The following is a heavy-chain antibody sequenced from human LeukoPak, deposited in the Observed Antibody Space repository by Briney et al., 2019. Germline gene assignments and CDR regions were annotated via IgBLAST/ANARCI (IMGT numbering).Heavy chain of an antibody. D-gene: IGHD5-12*01. CDR3: ARHRISDYDSGVSWCDP. V-gene: IGHV4-59*01. J-gene: IGHJ5*02. CDR1: GGSISSYY. CDR2: IYYSGST. Sequence: PSETLSLTCTVYGGSISSYYWSWIRQPPGKGLEWIGYIYYSGSTNYNPSLKSRVTISVDTPKNQLSLKLTSVTAADTAMYYCARHRISDYDSGVSWCDPWGQGTLVTVSS.